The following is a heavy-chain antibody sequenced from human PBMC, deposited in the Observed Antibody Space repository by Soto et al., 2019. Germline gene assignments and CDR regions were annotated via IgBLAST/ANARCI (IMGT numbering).Heavy chain of an antibody. V-gene: IGHV4-59*08. CDR1: GGSISSYY. CDR3: ARHADVATNMDLAYFKS. CDR2: IYYSGST. Sequence: SETLSLTCTVSGGSISSYYWSWIRQPPGKGLEWIGYIYYSGSTNYNPSLKGRVTVSVDTPKNQFSLRVSSVTAADTAVYYCARHADVATNMDLAYFKSWGEGTLVTVSS. D-gene: IGHD5-12*01. J-gene: IGHJ4*02.